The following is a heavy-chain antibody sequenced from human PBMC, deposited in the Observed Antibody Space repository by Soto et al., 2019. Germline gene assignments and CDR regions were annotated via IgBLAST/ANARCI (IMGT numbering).Heavy chain of an antibody. D-gene: IGHD3-9*01. J-gene: IGHJ4*02. V-gene: IGHV4-39*01. CDR2: VYYSGST. CDR1: GFSVSSSSYY. CDR3: GRLEGLATISYYFDY. Sequence: PSETLSLTCTVSGFSVSSSSYYWGWVRQPPGKGLEWIGSVYYSGSTYYNPSLESRVTISVDKSKNQFSLKLMSLSAADTAVYYCGRLEGLATISYYFDYWGQGALVTVSS.